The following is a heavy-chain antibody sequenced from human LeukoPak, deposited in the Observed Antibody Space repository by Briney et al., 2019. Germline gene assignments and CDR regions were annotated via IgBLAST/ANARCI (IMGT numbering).Heavy chain of an antibody. D-gene: IGHD3-10*01. J-gene: IGHJ4*02. Sequence: GRSLRLSCAASGFTFSSYAMHWVRQAPGKGLEWVAVISYDGSNKYYADSVKGRFTISRDNSKNTLYLQMNSLRAEDTAVYYCARGYGSGSYPSTGYFDYWGQGTLVTVSS. CDR3: ARGYGSGSYPSTGYFDY. CDR2: ISYDGSNK. V-gene: IGHV3-30-3*01. CDR1: GFTFSSYA.